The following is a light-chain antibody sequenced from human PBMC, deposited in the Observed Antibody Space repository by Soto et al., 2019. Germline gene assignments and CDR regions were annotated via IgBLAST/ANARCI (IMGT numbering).Light chain of an antibody. CDR2: AAS. J-gene: IGKJ1*01. CDR1: QGIRSA. Sequence: AIQLTQSPSSLSASVGDRVTITCRTSQGIRSALGWYQQKPGKVPKLLIYAASTLQSGVPSRFSGSGSGRDFTLTISSLQPEDFATYYCLLDYSYFWAFGQGTKVEIK. V-gene: IGKV1-6*01. CDR3: LLDYSYFWA.